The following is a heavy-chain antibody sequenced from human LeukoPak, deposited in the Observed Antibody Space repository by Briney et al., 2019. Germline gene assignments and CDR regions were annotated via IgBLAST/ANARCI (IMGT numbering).Heavy chain of an antibody. CDR1: GYTFTSYG. J-gene: IGHJ5*02. Sequence: GASVKVSCKASGYTFTSYGISWVRQAPGQGLEWMGIINPSGSYTSYAQKFQGRVTMTRDTSTSTVYMELSSLRSEDTAVYYCARDHSGGSTWWFDPWGQGTLVTVSS. CDR2: INPSGSYT. D-gene: IGHD2-15*01. V-gene: IGHV1-46*01. CDR3: ARDHSGGSTWWFDP.